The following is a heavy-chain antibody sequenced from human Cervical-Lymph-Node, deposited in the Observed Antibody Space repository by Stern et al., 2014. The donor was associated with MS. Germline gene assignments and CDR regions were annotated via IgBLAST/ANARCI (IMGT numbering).Heavy chain of an antibody. CDR2: ISPMFGRA. V-gene: IGHV1-69*01. CDR1: GGNFSTSV. CDR3: ARERDNSYAFDS. D-gene: IGHD3-16*01. Sequence: QLVQSGAEMRKPGSSVRVSCKASGGNFSTSVISWLRQAPGQGLEWMGGISPMFGRANYAQKFQGSVTITADESTSTVYMGLTSLRSEDTAVYYCARERDNSYAFDSWGQGTLVTVSS. J-gene: IGHJ4*02.